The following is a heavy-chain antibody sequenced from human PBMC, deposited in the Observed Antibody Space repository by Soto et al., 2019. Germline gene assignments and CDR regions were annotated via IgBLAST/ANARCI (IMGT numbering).Heavy chain of an antibody. CDR3: ARGGGSTFNWFDP. J-gene: IGHJ5*02. V-gene: IGHV4-39*01. CDR2: LYYSGNT. D-gene: IGHD2-15*01. CDR1: GGSISSFNYF. Sequence: QLQLQESGPGLVKPSETLSLTCTVSGGSISSFNYFWGWIRQPPVKGLEWIGSLYYSGNTYYNPSRQSRVTISVDTSKKQCTLTLRSVTAADTAVYYCARGGGSTFNWFDPWGQGTLVTVSP.